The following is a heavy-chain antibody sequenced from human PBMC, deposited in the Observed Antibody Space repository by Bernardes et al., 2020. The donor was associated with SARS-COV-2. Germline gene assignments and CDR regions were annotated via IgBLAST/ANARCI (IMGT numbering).Heavy chain of an antibody. CDR2: ISGETCYT. D-gene: IGHD1-26*01. J-gene: IGHJ6*02. Sequence: GGSLRLSCTASGFIFSDSYMSWIRQAPGKGLEWISYISGETCYTNYAGSVKGRFTISRDNSKDTVYLELNSLRPEDATVYYCAKDLGAVVPTRKYYYFYGMDVWGQGTTVTVSS. V-gene: IGHV3-11*06. CDR3: AKDLGAVVPTRKYYYFYGMDV. CDR1: GFIFSDSY.